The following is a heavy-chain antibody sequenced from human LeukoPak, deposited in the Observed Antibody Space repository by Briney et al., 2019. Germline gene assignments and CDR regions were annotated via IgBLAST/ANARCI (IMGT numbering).Heavy chain of an antibody. Sequence: ASVKVSCKASGYTFTGYYMHWERQAPGRGLEWMGWINPNSGGTNYAQKFQGRVTMTRDTSISTAYMELSRLRSDDTAVYYCAREVVVTALVRYNWFDPWGQGTLVTVSS. D-gene: IGHD2-21*02. J-gene: IGHJ5*02. V-gene: IGHV1-2*02. CDR1: GYTFTGYY. CDR3: AREVVVTALVRYNWFDP. CDR2: INPNSGGT.